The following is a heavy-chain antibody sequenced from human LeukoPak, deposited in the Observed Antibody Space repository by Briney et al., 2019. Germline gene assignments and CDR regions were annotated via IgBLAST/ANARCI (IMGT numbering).Heavy chain of an antibody. Sequence: PGGSLRLSCAASGFTFSSYWMHWVRQAPGKGLVWVSRINSDGSSTSYADSVKGRFTISRDNAKNTLYLQMNRLRAEDTAVYYCARSWSLWFGELLPDYWGQGTLVTVSS. CDR1: GFTFSSYW. V-gene: IGHV3-74*01. CDR2: INSDGSST. CDR3: ARSWSLWFGELLPDY. J-gene: IGHJ4*02. D-gene: IGHD3-10*01.